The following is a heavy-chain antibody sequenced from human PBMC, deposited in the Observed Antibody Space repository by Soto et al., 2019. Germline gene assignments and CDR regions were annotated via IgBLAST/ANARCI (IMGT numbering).Heavy chain of an antibody. D-gene: IGHD4-17*01. CDR1: GYSFTSYW. CDR2: IDPSDSYT. Sequence: EVQLVQSGAEVKKPGESLRISCKGSGYSFTSYWISWVRQMPGKGLEWMGRIDPSDSYTKYSPSFQGHVTMSADKSISTGYLPWSSLKASDTAMYYCARLRYDYGDYLWFDPWGQGTLVTVSS. V-gene: IGHV5-10-1*03. CDR3: ARLRYDYGDYLWFDP. J-gene: IGHJ5*02.